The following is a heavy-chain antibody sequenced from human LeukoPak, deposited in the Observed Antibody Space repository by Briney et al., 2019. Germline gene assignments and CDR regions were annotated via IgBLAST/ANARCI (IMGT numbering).Heavy chain of an antibody. CDR2: SNDSGGT. CDR3: ARLSVIVGAALEYYYYYMDV. J-gene: IGHJ6*03. V-gene: IGHV4-34*01. Sequence: SETLSLTCAVYGGTFSGYYWSWIRQPPGKRLEWVGESNDSGGTNYNPSLKSRVTISADKSKNQVSLKLTSVTAADTAVYYCARLSVIVGAALEYYYYYMDVWGQGTTVTVSS. D-gene: IGHD1-26*01. CDR1: GGTFSGYY.